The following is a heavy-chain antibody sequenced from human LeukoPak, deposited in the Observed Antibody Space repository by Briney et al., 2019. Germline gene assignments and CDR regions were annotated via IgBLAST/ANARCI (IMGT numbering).Heavy chain of an antibody. Sequence: PSETLSLTCAAYGGSFSGYYWSWIRQPPGKGLEWIGEINHSGSTNYNPSLKSRVTISVDTSKNQFSLKLSSVTAADTAVYYCARTTTVTTSANDYWGQGTLVTVSS. D-gene: IGHD4-17*01. CDR1: GGSFSGYY. V-gene: IGHV4-34*01. J-gene: IGHJ4*02. CDR3: ARTTTVTTSANDY. CDR2: INHSGST.